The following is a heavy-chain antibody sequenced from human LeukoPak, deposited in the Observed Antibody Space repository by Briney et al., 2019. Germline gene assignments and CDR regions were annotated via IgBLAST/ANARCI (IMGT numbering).Heavy chain of an antibody. CDR3: VKRADYYFDY. V-gene: IGHV5-51*01. Sequence: GESLKLSCKASGYTFTDYWIGWVRQMPGKGLEWMAIIYPGDSDTRYSPSFQGQVTISADTSISTAYLQWNGLKASDTAIYYCVKRADYYFDYWGQGTLVTVSS. J-gene: IGHJ4*02. CDR1: GYTFTDYW. CDR2: IYPGDSDT. D-gene: IGHD2-21*02.